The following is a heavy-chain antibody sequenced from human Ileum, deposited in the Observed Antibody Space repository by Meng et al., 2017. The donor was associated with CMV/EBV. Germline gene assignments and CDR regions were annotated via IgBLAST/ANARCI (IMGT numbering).Heavy chain of an antibody. CDR3: AKDSYYDFWSGYYRADDAFDF. J-gene: IGHJ3*01. D-gene: IGHD3-3*01. V-gene: IGHV3-23*01. CDR1: GFTFSSYA. CDR2: ISGSGGST. Sequence: GGSLRLSCAASGFTFSSYAMRWVRQAPGKGLEWVSAISGSGGSTKYADSVKGRFTISRDNSKNTLYLQMNSLRAEDTAVYYCAKDSYYDFWSGYYRADDAFDFWGQGTMVTVSS.